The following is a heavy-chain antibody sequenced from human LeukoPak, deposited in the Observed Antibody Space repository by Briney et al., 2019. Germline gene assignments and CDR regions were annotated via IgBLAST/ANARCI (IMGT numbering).Heavy chain of an antibody. J-gene: IGHJ4*02. Sequence: SVKVSCKASGGTFSSHAISWVRQAPGQGLAWVGGIIPIFGTTNYAQKFQGRVTITTDESTSTGYMKLRSLRSDDTAVYYCARGDSGYDYGFDNWGQGTLVTVSS. D-gene: IGHD5-12*01. CDR3: ARGDSGYDYGFDN. V-gene: IGHV1-69*05. CDR1: GGTFSSHA. CDR2: IIPIFGTT.